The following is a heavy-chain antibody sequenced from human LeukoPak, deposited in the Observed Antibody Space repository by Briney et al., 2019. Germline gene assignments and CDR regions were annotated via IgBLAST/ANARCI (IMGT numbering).Heavy chain of an antibody. Sequence: ASVKVSCKASGGTFSSYAISWVRQAPGQGLEWMGGIIPIFGTANYAQKFQGRVTITADESTSTAYMELSSLRSEDTAVYYCARDRSITIFGVGEAYYFDYWGQGTLVTVSS. J-gene: IGHJ4*02. D-gene: IGHD3-3*01. CDR3: ARDRSITIFGVGEAYYFDY. CDR1: GGTFSSYA. CDR2: IIPIFGTA. V-gene: IGHV1-69*13.